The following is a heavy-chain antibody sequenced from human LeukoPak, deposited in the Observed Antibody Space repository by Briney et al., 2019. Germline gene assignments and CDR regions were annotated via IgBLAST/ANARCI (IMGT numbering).Heavy chain of an antibody. V-gene: IGHV3-21*01. CDR1: GFTFSDYS. CDR2: ISSSTSSI. J-gene: IGHJ4*02. D-gene: IGHD1-14*01. CDR3: ARGGSGNRNAPFDY. Sequence: GGSLRLSCAASGFTFSDYSMNWVRQAPGKGLEWVSSISSSTSSIYYADSVKGRFTISRDNAKNSLYLQMNSLRTEDTAVYYCARGGSGNRNAPFDYWGQGTLVTVSS.